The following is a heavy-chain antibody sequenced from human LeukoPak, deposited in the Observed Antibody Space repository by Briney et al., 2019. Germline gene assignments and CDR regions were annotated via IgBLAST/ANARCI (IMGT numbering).Heavy chain of an antibody. D-gene: IGHD6-19*01. CDR2: INWNGGST. V-gene: IGHV3-20*04. CDR1: GFTFDDYG. Sequence: GGSLRLSCAASGFTFDDYGMSWVRQAPGKGLEWVSGINWNGGSTGYADSVKGRFTISRDNAKNSLYLQMNSLKAEDTALYYCARRKTVAGTRWFDPWGQGTLVTVSS. CDR3: ARRKTVAGTRWFDP. J-gene: IGHJ5*02.